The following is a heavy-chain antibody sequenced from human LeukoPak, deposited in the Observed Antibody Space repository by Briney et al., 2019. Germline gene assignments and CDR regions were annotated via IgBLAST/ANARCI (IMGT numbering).Heavy chain of an antibody. CDR1: GGSISSGGYY. V-gene: IGHV4-31*11. CDR2: IYYSGST. J-gene: IGHJ4*02. CDR3: ARGDQFGVAGGPPDY. D-gene: IGHD3-3*01. Sequence: SETLSLTCAVSGGSISSGGYYWSWIRQHPGKGLEWIGYIYYSGSTYYNPSLKSRVTISVDTSKNQFSLKLSSVTAADTAVYYRARGDQFGVAGGPPDYWGQGTLVTVSS.